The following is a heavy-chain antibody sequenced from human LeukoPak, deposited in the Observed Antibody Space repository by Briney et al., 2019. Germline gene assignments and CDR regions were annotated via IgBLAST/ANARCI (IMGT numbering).Heavy chain of an antibody. V-gene: IGHV3-48*01. CDR3: ARDVQTIFDY. CDR2: ISSSSTTV. D-gene: IGHD3-3*01. CDR1: GFTFSSYS. J-gene: IGHJ4*02. Sequence: GGSLRLSCAASGFTFSSYSMNWVRQAPGKGLEWISYISSSSTTVYYADSVKGRFTISRDNSKNTLYLQMNSLRAEDTAVYYCARDVQTIFDYWGQGTLVTVSS.